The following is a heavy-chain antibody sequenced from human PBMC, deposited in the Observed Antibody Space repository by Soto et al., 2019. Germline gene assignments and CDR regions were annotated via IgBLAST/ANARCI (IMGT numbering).Heavy chain of an antibody. Sequence: QITLKESGPTLVKPTQTLTLTCTFSGFSLSSTRMAVGWIRQPPGKALEWLALIYWDDDKRYSPFLKSRLTITKVNSKNPVVLTMSNMDPVDTARYYCAHIVVAGLGYYFDYWGQGTLVTVSS. D-gene: IGHD6-19*01. CDR1: GFSLSSTRMA. CDR2: IYWDDDK. J-gene: IGHJ4*02. CDR3: AHIVVAGLGYYFDY. V-gene: IGHV2-5*02.